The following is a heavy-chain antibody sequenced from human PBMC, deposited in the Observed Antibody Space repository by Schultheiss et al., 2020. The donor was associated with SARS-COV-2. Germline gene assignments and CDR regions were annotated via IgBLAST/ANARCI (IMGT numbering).Heavy chain of an antibody. J-gene: IGHJ4*02. CDR3: ARSPMVRGGADY. CDR2: IYYSGST. V-gene: IGHV4-39*07. CDR1: GGSISSYY. Sequence: GSLRLSCTVSGGSISSYYWGWIRQPPGKGLEWIGSIYYSGSTYYNPSLKSRVTISVDTSKNQFSLKLSSVTAADTAVYYCARSPMVRGGADYWGQGTLVTVSS. D-gene: IGHD3-10*01.